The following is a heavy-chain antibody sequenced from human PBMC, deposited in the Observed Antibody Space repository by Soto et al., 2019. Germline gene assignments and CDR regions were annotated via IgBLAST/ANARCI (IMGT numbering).Heavy chain of an antibody. CDR3: AHPTPMLPGGYFDY. J-gene: IGHJ4*02. Sequence: QITLKESGPTLVKPTQTLTLTCTFSGFSLSTSGVGVGWIRQPPGKALEWLALIYWDDDKRYSPSLKSRLTITKDTSKDQVVLTMTNMDPVDTASYYCAHPTPMLPGGYFDYWGQGTLVTVSS. CDR1: GFSLSTSGVG. CDR2: IYWDDDK. V-gene: IGHV2-5*02. D-gene: IGHD2-2*01.